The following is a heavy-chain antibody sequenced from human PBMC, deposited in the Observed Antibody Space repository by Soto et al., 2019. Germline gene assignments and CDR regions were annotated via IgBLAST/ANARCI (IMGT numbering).Heavy chain of an antibody. CDR1: GGSISSGDYY. D-gene: IGHD3-22*01. J-gene: IGHJ3*02. CDR3: ARVRRITMIVVVHDAFDI. Sequence: SETLSLTCTVSGGSISSGDYYWSWIRQPPGKGLEWIGYIYYSGSTYYNPSLKSRVTISVDTSKNQFSLKLSSVTAADTAVYYCARVRRITMIVVVHDAFDIWGQGTMVTVSS. V-gene: IGHV4-30-4*01. CDR2: IYYSGST.